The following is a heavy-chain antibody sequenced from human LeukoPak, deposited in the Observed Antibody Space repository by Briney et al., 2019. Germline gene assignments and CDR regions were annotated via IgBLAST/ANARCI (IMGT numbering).Heavy chain of an antibody. Sequence: GESLRISCKASGYTFTNYWIVWVRQLPGQGPEYMGLIFPGDSDTRYSPSFQGQVTISADKSINTAYLHWSSLRASDSAMYYCSRHDVGSGSSYDFDIWGQGTMVIVSS. J-gene: IGHJ3*02. CDR2: IFPGDSDT. V-gene: IGHV5-51*01. CDR3: SRHDVGSGSSYDFDI. CDR1: GYTFTNYW. D-gene: IGHD6-13*01.